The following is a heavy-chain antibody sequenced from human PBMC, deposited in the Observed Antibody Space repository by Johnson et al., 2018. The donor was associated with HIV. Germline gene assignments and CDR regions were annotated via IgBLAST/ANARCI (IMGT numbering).Heavy chain of an antibody. CDR3: ARAGLTYTLDAFDI. CDR1: GFTFSSYA. V-gene: IGHV3-30*14. Sequence: QVQVVESGGGVVQPGRSLRLSCAASGFTFSSYAMHWVRQAPGKGLEWVAVISYDGSNKYYADSVKGRFTISRENAKTSLYLQMGSLRAEDMAVYYCARAGLTYTLDAFDIWGQGTLVTVSS. J-gene: IGHJ3*02. D-gene: IGHD3-16*01. CDR2: ISYDGSNK.